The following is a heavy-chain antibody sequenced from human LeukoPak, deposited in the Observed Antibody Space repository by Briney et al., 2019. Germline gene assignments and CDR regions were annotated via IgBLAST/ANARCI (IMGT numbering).Heavy chain of an antibody. V-gene: IGHV4-34*01. D-gene: IGHD3-16*01. CDR1: GGSFSGYY. CDR3: ARGGVDYDYVWGTMGGENGFDP. J-gene: IGHJ5*02. Sequence: SETLSLTCAVYGGSFSGYYWSWIRQPPGKGLEWIGEINHSGSTNYNPSLMSRVTISVDTSKNQFSLKLSSVTAADTAVYYCARGGVDYDYVWGTMGGENGFDPWGQGTLVTVPS. CDR2: INHSGST.